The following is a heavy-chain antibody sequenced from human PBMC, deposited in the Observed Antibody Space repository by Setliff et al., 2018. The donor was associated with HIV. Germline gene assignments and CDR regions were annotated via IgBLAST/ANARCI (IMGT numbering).Heavy chain of an antibody. V-gene: IGHV3-23*01. J-gene: IGHJ4*02. Sequence: PGGSLRLSCAASGFTFRSYAMSWVRQAPGKGLEWVSAISGSGGSTYYADSVRGRFTISRDNSKNTLYLQMNSLTAEDTAVYYCARDVSWRVRTYIDYWGQGTLVTVSS. CDR3: ARDVSWRVRTYIDY. D-gene: IGHD3-3*01. CDR1: GFTFRSYA. CDR2: ISGSGGST.